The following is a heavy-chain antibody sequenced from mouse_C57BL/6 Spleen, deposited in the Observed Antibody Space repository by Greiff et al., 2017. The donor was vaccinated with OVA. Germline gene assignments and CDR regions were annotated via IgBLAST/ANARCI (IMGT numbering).Heavy chain of an antibody. V-gene: IGHV1-69*01. J-gene: IGHJ3*01. D-gene: IGHD2-4*01. CDR1: GYTFTSYW. CDR3: ARSYDYDGAY. Sequence: VQLQQPGAELVMPGASVKLSCKASGYTFTSYWMHWVKQRPGHGLEWIGEIDPSDSYTNYNQKFKGKSTLTVDKSSSPAYMQLSSLTSEDSAVYYCARSYDYDGAYWGQGTLVTVSA. CDR2: IDPSDSYT.